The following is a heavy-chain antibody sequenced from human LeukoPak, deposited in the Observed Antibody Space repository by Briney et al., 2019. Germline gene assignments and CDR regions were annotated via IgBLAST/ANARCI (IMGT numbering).Heavy chain of an antibody. D-gene: IGHD3-10*01. CDR1: GFTFSSYS. Sequence: GGSLRLSCAASGFTFSSYSMNWVRQAPGKGLEWVSSISSSSSYIYYADLVKGRFTISRDNAKNSLYLQMNSLRAEDTAVYYCASTLDRAVLLWFGELPPDAFDIWGQGTMVTVSS. CDR2: ISSSSSYI. J-gene: IGHJ3*02. CDR3: ASTLDRAVLLWFGELPPDAFDI. V-gene: IGHV3-21*01.